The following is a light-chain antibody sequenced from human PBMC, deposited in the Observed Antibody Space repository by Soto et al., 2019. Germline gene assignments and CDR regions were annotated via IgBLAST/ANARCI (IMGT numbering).Light chain of an antibody. V-gene: IGKV3-15*01. CDR2: GAS. Sequence: EIVMTQSPATLSVSPGERATLSCRASQSVSSNLAWYQQKPGQAPRLLIYGASTRATGIPARFSGSGSGTEFTLTISSLQSVDFVVYCCPKYNHWPFTSGGGSRV. CDR1: QSVSSN. CDR3: PKYNHWPFT. J-gene: IGKJ4*01.